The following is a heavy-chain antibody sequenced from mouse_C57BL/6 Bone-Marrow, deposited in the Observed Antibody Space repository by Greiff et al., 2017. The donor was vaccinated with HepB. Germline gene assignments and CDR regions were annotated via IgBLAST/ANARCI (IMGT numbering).Heavy chain of an antibody. CDR3: ARNPPHSNYDAMDY. Sequence: VKLQESGAELVRPGTSVKVSCKASGYAFTNYLIEWVKQRPGQGLEWIGVINPGSGGTNYNEKFKGKATLTADKSSSTAYMQLSSLTSEDSAVYFCARNPPHSNYDAMDYWGQGTSVTVAS. V-gene: IGHV1-54*01. CDR2: INPGSGGT. J-gene: IGHJ4*01. D-gene: IGHD2-5*01. CDR1: GYAFTNYL.